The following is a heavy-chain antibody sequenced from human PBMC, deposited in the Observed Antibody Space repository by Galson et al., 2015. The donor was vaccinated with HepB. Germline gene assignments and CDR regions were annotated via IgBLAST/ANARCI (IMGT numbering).Heavy chain of an antibody. CDR2: IKQDGSEK. J-gene: IGHJ4*02. V-gene: IGHV3-7*03. D-gene: IGHD4-23*01. CDR1: GFTFSSYW. CDR3: ARERSGVTNYFDY. Sequence: SLRLSCAASGFTFSSYWMSWVRQAPGKGLEWVANIKQDGSEKYYVDSVKGRFTISRDNAKNSLYLQMNSLRAEDTAVYYCARERSGVTNYFDYWGQGTLVTVSS.